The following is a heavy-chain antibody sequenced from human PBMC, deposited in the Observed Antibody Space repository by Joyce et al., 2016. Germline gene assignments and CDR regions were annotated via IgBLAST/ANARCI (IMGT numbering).Heavy chain of an antibody. CDR2: IIPLFGAA. Sequence: QVLLVQSGATVKRPGSSLKVSCKSSGGAFSNFTVNWVRQAPGQRLEWMGGIIPLFGAAKYAEQFQGRVTLTADLSKRTAFMELSSLTSADTAVYYCARGGTSSDHFFFYTLDIWGPGTTVIVSS. CDR3: ARGGTSSDHFFFYTLDI. V-gene: IGHV1-69*12. J-gene: IGHJ6*02. D-gene: IGHD1-14*01. CDR1: GGAFSNFT.